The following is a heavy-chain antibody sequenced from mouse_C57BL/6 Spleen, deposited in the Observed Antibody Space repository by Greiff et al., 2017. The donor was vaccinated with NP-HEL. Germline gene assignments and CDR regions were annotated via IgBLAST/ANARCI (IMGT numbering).Heavy chain of an antibody. CDR2: ISYDGSN. V-gene: IGHV3-6*01. Sequence: VQLKQSGPGLVKPSQSLSLTCSVTGYSITSGYYWNWIRQFPGNKLEWMGYISYDGSNNYNPSLKNRISITRDTSKNQFFLKLNSVTTEDTATYYCARAGYYGSGYFDYWGQGTTLTVSS. CDR1: GYSITSGYY. J-gene: IGHJ2*01. D-gene: IGHD1-1*01. CDR3: ARAGYYGSGYFDY.